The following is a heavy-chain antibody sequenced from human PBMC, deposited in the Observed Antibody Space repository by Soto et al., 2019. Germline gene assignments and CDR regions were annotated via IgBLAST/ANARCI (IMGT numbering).Heavy chain of an antibody. J-gene: IGHJ4*02. D-gene: IGHD3-3*01. CDR2: IYHSGST. CDR1: GGSISSGGYS. V-gene: IGHV4-30-2*01. Sequence: LSLTCAVSGGSISSGGYSWSWIRQPPGKGLERTGYIYHSGSTYYNPSLKSRVTISVDRSKNQFSLKLSSVTAADTAVYYCARGTIFGVVRYYFDYWGQGPLVTVSS. CDR3: ARGTIFGVVRYYFDY.